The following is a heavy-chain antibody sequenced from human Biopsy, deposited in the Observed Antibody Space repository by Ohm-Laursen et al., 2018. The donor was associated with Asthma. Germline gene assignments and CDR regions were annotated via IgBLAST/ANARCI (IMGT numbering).Heavy chain of an antibody. J-gene: IGHJ6*02. CDR3: ARGGYCTSPTCPWGRYATDV. D-gene: IGHD2/OR15-2a*01. CDR1: GDILSSFG. CDR2: VIPIYGTT. V-gene: IGHV1-69*13. Sequence: ASVKVSCKAHGDILSSFGIKWVRKAPGQGLEWMGGVIPIYGTTHTAQKFQGRVTITADESTSTVYMELTSLRKEDTAVYYCARGGYCTSPTCPWGRYATDVWGQGTTVTVSS.